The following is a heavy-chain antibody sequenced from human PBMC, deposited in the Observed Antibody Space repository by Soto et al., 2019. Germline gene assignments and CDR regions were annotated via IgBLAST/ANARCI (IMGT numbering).Heavy chain of an antibody. D-gene: IGHD3-22*01. J-gene: IGHJ4*02. CDR2: ITDGGGST. Sequence: HPGGSLRLSCAASGFTFSTYAMSWVRQAPGKGLEWVSTITDGGGSTSYADSVQGRFTNSRDNSENTLYLRMDNLRAEDTAVYYCAKMSGSGYYWDFDYWGQGTLVTVSS. CDR1: GFTFSTYA. V-gene: IGHV3-23*01. CDR3: AKMSGSGYYWDFDY.